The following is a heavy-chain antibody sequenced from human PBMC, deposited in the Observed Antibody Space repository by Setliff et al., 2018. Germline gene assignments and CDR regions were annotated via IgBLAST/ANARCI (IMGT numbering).Heavy chain of an antibody. D-gene: IGHD3-3*01. CDR1: GYTFTGYY. CDR2: INPNSGGT. Sequence: ASVKVSCKASGYTFTGYYMHWVRQAPGQGLEWMGRINPNSGGTNYAQKFQGRVTMTRDTSISTAYMELSRLRSDDTAVYYCARTDDYYNFYAYWGQGTLVTVSS. CDR3: ARTDDYYNFYAY. V-gene: IGHV1-2*06. J-gene: IGHJ4*02.